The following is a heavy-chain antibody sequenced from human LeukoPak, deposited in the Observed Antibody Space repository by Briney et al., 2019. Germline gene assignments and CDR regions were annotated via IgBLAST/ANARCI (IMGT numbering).Heavy chain of an antibody. CDR2: IRYDGSNK. CDR1: GFTFSSYG. D-gene: IGHD5-12*01. CDR3: AKERVWLRPPLDY. V-gene: IGHV3-30*02. J-gene: IGHJ4*02. Sequence: GGSLRLSCAASGFTFSSYGMHWVRQAPGKGLEWVAFIRYDGSNKYYADSVKGRFTISRDNSKNTLYLQMNSLRAEDTAVYYCAKERVWLRPPLDYWGQGTLVTVSS.